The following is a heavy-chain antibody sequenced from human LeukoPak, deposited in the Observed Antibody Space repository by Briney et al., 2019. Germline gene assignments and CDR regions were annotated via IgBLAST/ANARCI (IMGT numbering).Heavy chain of an antibody. Sequence: ASVKVSCKASGYTFTSYGISWVRQAPGQGLEWMGWISAYNGDTNYAQKIQGRVTMTTDTSTSTAYIELRSLRSDDTAVYYCARDRFGYFGDHWGQGTLVTVSS. D-gene: IGHD3-9*01. CDR1: GYTFTSYG. CDR3: ARDRFGYFGDH. J-gene: IGHJ4*02. CDR2: ISAYNGDT. V-gene: IGHV1-18*01.